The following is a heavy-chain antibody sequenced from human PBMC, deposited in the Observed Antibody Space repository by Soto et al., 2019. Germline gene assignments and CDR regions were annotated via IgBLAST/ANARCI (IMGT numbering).Heavy chain of an antibody. CDR2: VSENGGSRRGT. Sequence: EVQLLESGGGLVQPGGSLRLSCTASGFTFSSSAMNWVRQAPGQGLEWVASVSENGGSRRGTYYADSVKGRFTISRDNSKNTLYLQMDSLRGADTAVYYCASAKAVVIAALGIWGQGTMVTVSS. CDR1: GFTFSSSA. D-gene: IGHD2-21*01. CDR3: ASAKAVVIAALGI. J-gene: IGHJ3*02. V-gene: IGHV3-23*01.